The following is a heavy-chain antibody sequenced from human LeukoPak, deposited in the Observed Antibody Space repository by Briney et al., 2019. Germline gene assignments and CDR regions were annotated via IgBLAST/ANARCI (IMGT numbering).Heavy chain of an antibody. D-gene: IGHD4-17*01. CDR1: GFTFSSYA. Sequence: GGSLRLSCAASGFTFSSYAMSWVRQAPGKGLEWVSAISGSGGSTYYADSVKGRFTISRDNSKNTLYLQMNSLRDEDTAVYYCARGDYGDQDLDYWGQGTLVTVSS. J-gene: IGHJ4*02. CDR2: ISGSGGST. CDR3: ARGDYGDQDLDY. V-gene: IGHV3-23*01.